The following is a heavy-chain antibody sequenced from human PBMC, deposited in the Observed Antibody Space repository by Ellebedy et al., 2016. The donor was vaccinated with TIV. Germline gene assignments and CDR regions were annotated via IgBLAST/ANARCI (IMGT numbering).Heavy chain of an antibody. J-gene: IGHJ6*03. V-gene: IGHV3-23*01. CDR1: GFTFSSYA. Sequence: GESLKISXAASGFTFSSYAMSWVRQAPGRRLDWVSAISGSVGSPHYVDSVRGRFTISRDNSKNTLYLQMTSLRAEDTAVYYCARAPTAIFAHFYYYYYYMDVWGKGTTVTVSS. CDR3: ARAPTAIFAHFYYYYYYMDV. CDR2: ISGSVGSP. D-gene: IGHD2-21*02.